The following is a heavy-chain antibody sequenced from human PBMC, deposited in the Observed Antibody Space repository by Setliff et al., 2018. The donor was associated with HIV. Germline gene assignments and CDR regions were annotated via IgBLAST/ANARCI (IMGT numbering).Heavy chain of an antibody. CDR2: FDPEDGGT. Sequence: GASVKVSCKVSGYTLTELSIHWVRQAPGKGLEWMGGFDPEDGGTIHAQKFQGRVTMTEDTSTDTAYMELRSLRSEDTAVYYCARDLAAAGAFDIWGQGAMVTVPS. V-gene: IGHV1-24*01. CDR3: ARDLAAAGAFDI. J-gene: IGHJ3*02. D-gene: IGHD6-13*01. CDR1: GYTLTELS.